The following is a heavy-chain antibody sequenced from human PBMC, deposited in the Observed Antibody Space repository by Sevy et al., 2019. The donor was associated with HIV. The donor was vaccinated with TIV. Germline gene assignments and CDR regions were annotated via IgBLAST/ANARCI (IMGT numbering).Heavy chain of an antibody. V-gene: IGHV3-30-3*01. CDR1: GFTFNDYA. CDR2: ISHDGNTK. CDR3: AREEAPSDKTRYCNGDNCFYNSIDP. J-gene: IGHJ5*02. Sequence: GGSLRLSCAASGFTFNDYAMHWVRQAPGKGLEWVAIISHDGNTKFYADSVRGRFTICRDRVENWVSRQMNRVRREDTAVYFCAREEAPSDKTRYCNGDNCFYNSIDPWGQGTQVTVSS. D-gene: IGHD2-15*01.